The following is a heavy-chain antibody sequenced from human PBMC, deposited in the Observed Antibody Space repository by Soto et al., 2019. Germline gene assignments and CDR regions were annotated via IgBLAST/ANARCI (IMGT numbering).Heavy chain of an antibody. CDR1: GFTFSSYA. CDR2: ISGSGGST. J-gene: IGHJ3*02. CDR3: AKEMITMIVVAADAFDI. Sequence: PGGSLRLSCAASGFTFSSYAMSWVRQAPGKGLEWVSAISGSGGSTYYADSVKGRFTISRDNSKNTLYLQMNSLRAEDTAVYYCAKEMITMIVVAADAFDIWGQGTMVTVSS. V-gene: IGHV3-23*01. D-gene: IGHD3-22*01.